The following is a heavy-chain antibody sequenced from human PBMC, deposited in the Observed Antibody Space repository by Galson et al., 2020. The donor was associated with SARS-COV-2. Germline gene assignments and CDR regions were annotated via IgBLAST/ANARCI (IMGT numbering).Heavy chain of an antibody. Sequence: LGESLKISCAASGFTFSNYWMTWVRQAPGKGLEWVANMKHDGSEIYHVDSVKGRFTISRDNAKNSLFLQMNSLRDEDTAVYYCAREGGYCSDTDCYRGAFDIWCQWTMVTVSS. J-gene: IGHJ3*02. CDR3: AREGGYCSDTDCYRGAFDI. D-gene: IGHD2-2*01. CDR1: GFTFSNYW. CDR2: MKHDGSEI. V-gene: IGHV3-7*03.